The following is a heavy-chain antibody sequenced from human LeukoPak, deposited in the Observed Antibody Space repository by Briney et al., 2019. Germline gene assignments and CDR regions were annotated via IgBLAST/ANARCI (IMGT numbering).Heavy chain of an antibody. CDR3: ARVYLHGMDV. D-gene: IGHD5/OR15-5a*01. V-gene: IGHV1-46*01. J-gene: IGHJ6*02. CDR2: INPSGGST. CDR1: GYSLTTYY. Sequence: ASVKVSCKASGYSLTTYYMHWVRQATGQGLEWMAIINPSGGSTNYAQKFQGRVTMTRDTPTNTVYMEMSSLRIEDTAVYYCARVYLHGMDVWGQGTTVTVSS.